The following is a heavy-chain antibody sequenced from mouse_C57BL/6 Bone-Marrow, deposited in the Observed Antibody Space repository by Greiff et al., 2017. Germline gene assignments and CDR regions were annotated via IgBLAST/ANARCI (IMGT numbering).Heavy chain of an antibody. V-gene: IGHV5-6*01. J-gene: IGHJ2*01. CDR3: ARQPGSFDY. Sequence: EVKLVESGGDLVKPGGSLKLSCAASGFTFSSYGMSWVRQTPDKRLEWVATISSGGSYTYYPDSVKGRFTISRDNAKNTLYLRMSSLKSEDTAIYYCARQPGSFDYWGQGTTLTVSS. CDR1: GFTFSSYG. CDR2: ISSGGSYT. D-gene: IGHD2-2*01.